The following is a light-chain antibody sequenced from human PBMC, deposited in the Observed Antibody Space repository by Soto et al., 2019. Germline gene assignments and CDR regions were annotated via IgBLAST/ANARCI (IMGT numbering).Light chain of an antibody. Sequence: EIVLTHSPGTLSLSPGERATLSCRARQSVTNNYLAWYQQKPGQAPRLVIYGASTRATGIPDRFSASGSGTDFTLTINRLEPEDCAVYYCQQYSESPLTFGQGTKGEVK. J-gene: IGKJ1*01. CDR3: QQYSESPLT. V-gene: IGKV3-20*01. CDR2: GAS. CDR1: QSVTNNY.